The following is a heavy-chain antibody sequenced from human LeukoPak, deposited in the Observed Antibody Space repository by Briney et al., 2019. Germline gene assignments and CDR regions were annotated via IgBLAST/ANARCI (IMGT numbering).Heavy chain of an antibody. V-gene: IGHV3-49*03. CDR1: GFTFGDYA. CDR3: TTELVVTAPLARDAFDI. J-gene: IGHJ3*02. Sequence: PGGSLRLSCTASGFTFGDYAMSWFRQAPGKGLEWVGFIRSKAYGGTTDYAAPVKGRFTISRDDSKNTLYLQMNSLKTEDTAVYYCTTELVVTAPLARDAFDIWGQGTMVTVSS. D-gene: IGHD2-21*02. CDR2: IRSKAYGGTT.